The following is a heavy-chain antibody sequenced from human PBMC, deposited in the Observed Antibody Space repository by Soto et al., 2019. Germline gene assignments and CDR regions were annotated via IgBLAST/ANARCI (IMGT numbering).Heavy chain of an antibody. V-gene: IGHV3-74*03. CDR2: ISSDGGRP. CDR3: ARGRTKSLDY. D-gene: IGHD1-1*01. Sequence: PGGSLRLSCAASGFTFTTYTMSWVRQAPGKGLVWVSVISSDGGRPSYADSVKGRFTISRDNAKNTLYLQMNSLRAEDTAVYYCARGRTKSLDYWGQGTLVTVSS. CDR1: GFTFTTYT. J-gene: IGHJ4*02.